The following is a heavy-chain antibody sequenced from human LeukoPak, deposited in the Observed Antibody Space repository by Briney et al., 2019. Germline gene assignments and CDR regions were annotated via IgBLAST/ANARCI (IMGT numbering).Heavy chain of an antibody. Sequence: GGSLRLSCAASGFTFSSYDMHWVRQATGKGLEWVSAIGTAGDTYYPGSVKGRFTISRENAKNSLYLQMNSLRAEDTAVYYCARGDGYSSGWYRPRTYYFDYWGQGTLVTVSS. V-gene: IGHV3-13*01. D-gene: IGHD6-19*01. CDR2: IGTAGDT. J-gene: IGHJ4*02. CDR3: ARGDGYSSGWYRPRTYYFDY. CDR1: GFTFSSYD.